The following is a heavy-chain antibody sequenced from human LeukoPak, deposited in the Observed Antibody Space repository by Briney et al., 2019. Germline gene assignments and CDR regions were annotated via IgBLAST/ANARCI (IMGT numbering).Heavy chain of an antibody. CDR3: AKGAAVAGWYFDL. CDR1: GFTFSNYA. CDR2: ISGSGGST. J-gene: IGHJ2*01. V-gene: IGHV3-23*01. Sequence: PGGSLRLSCVASGFTFSNYAMTWVRQAPGKGLEWVSGISGSGGSTYYADSVKGRFTIPRDNFRNTLYLRMNSLRAEDTAVYYCAKGAAVAGWYFDLWGRGTLVTVSS. D-gene: IGHD6-19*01.